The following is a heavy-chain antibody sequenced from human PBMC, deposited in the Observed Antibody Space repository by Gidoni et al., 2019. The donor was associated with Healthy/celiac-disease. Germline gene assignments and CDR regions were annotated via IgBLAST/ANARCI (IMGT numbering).Heavy chain of an antibody. Sequence: QVQLQQWGAGLLKPSETLSLTCAVYGGSFSGYYWSWIRQPPGKGLEWIGEINHSGSTNYNPSLKSRVTISVDTSKNQFSLKLSSVTAADTAVYYCARGETRRITMVRGVMWGYWGQGTLVTVSS. V-gene: IGHV4-34*01. CDR3: ARGETRRITMVRGVMWGY. D-gene: IGHD3-10*01. CDR1: GGSFSGYY. CDR2: INHSGST. J-gene: IGHJ4*02.